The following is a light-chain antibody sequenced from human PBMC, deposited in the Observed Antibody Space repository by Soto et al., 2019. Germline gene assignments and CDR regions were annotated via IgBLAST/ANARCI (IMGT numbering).Light chain of an antibody. CDR1: QSISSW. CDR3: QQYNNWPRT. Sequence: RMTQSPSTVSASVGDRVTITCRASQSISSWLAWYQQKPGKAPKLLIYKASTLKSGVPSRFSGSGSGTEFTLTISSLQSEDFAVYYCQQYNNWPRTFGQGTKVAI. CDR2: KAS. V-gene: IGKV1-5*03. J-gene: IGKJ1*01.